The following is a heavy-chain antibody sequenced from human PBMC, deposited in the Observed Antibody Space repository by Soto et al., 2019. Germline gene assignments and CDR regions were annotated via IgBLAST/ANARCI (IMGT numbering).Heavy chain of an antibody. V-gene: IGHV3-33*03. D-gene: IGHD2-8*02. CDR3: VKEFPGQDNWFES. J-gene: IGHJ5*01. Sequence: GGSLRLSCTTPAVTFDVYDMHWVRQAPGKGLEWVALIRYDGSAQFYADSVRGRFSVSRDNSKNTLYLQLNSLRTDDTASYFCVKEFPGQDNWFESWGPGTLVTVSS. CDR2: IRYDGSAQ. CDR1: AVTFDVYD.